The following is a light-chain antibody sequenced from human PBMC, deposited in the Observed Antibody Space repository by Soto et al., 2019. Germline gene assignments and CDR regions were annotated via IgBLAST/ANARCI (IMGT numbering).Light chain of an antibody. CDR2: AAS. Sequence: DIQMAQSPSSLSASIGDRVTITCRASQGISSWLAWYQRKPGRAPKXLIYAASRLQAGVPLRFSGSGSGTDLTITISDLQPEDCETYDCQQLNSFPLTFGQGTRLEIK. J-gene: IGKJ5*01. V-gene: IGKV1-12*01. CDR3: QQLNSFPLT. CDR1: QGISSW.